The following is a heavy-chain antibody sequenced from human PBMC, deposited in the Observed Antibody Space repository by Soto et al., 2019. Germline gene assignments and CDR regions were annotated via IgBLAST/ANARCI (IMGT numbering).Heavy chain of an antibody. J-gene: IGHJ5*02. CDR2: IIPIFGTA. CDR3: AREGYGGRRTNWFDP. D-gene: IGHD4-17*01. Sequence: QVQLVQSGAEVKKPGSSVKVSCKASGGTFSSYAISWVRQAPGQGLEWMGGIIPIFGTANYAQKFQGRVTKXXEXSLXRAYRELSSLRSEDTAVYYGAREGYGGRRTNWFDPWGQGTLVTVSS. V-gene: IGHV1-69*14. CDR1: GGTFSSYA.